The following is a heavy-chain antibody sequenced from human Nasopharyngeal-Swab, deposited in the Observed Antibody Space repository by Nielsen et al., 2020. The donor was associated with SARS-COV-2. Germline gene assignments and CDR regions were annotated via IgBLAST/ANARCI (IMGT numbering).Heavy chain of an antibody. J-gene: IGHJ4*02. CDR1: GGSISNSY. V-gene: IGHV4-59*12. Sequence: SETLSLTCTVSGGSISNSYWSWIRQPPGKGLEWIGYIYYSGSTYYNPSLKSRVTISVDTSKNQFSLKLSSVTAADTAVYYCARDLGYYYGSGSYALAGYWGQGTLVTVSS. CDR2: IYYSGST. D-gene: IGHD3-10*01. CDR3: ARDLGYYYGSGSYALAGY.